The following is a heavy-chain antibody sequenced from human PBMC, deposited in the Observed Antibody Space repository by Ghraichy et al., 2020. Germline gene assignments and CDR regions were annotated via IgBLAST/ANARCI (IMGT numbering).Heavy chain of an antibody. CDR2: VWYDGRNQ. Sequence: SCAASGFTLSTYGIHWVRQAPGKGLEWVAVVWYDGRNQYYADSVKGRFTISRDNSKNTLYLQMDSLRVEDTAVYYCARGGYDILTVRAFDIWGQGTMVTVSS. V-gene: IGHV3-33*01. CDR3: ARGGYDILTVRAFDI. J-gene: IGHJ3*02. D-gene: IGHD3-9*01. CDR1: GFTLSTYG.